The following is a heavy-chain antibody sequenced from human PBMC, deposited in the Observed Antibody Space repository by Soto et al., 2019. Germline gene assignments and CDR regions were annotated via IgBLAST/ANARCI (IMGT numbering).Heavy chain of an antibody. Sequence: QVQLQESGPGLVKPSQTLSLTCAVSGGSMSSGDYYWNWIRQHPEKGLEWIGYINYRGSTFYNPYLKSRVTISVDTSKNQFSLELTSVTAAETAMYYCARDAPGAAPYWGQGTLVTVSS. J-gene: IGHJ4*02. CDR3: ARDAPGAAPY. D-gene: IGHD6-13*01. V-gene: IGHV4-31*11. CDR2: INYRGST. CDR1: GGSMSSGDYY.